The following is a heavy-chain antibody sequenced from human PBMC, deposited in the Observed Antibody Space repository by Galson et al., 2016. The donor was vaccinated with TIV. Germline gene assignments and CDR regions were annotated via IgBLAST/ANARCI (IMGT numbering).Heavy chain of an antibody. CDR2: ISANGGTT. CDR3: ATCSVTATKDY. J-gene: IGHJ4*02. D-gene: IGHD2-21*02. CDR1: GFTFSTYA. Sequence: SLRLSCAASGFTFSTYAMSWVRQAPGKGLEWVSTISANGGTTYYADSVKGHFSISRDNSQNTLYLQMNRLRAEDTAVYFCATCSVTATKDYWGQGTLVTVSS. V-gene: IGHV3-23*01.